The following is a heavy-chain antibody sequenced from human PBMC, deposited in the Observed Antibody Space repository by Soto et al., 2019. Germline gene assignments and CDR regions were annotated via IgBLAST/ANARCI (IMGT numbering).Heavy chain of an antibody. CDR2: IIPIFGTA. Sequence: VASVKVSCKASGGTFSSYAISWVRQAPGQGLEWMGGIIPIFGTANYAQKFQGRVTITADKSTSTAYMELSSLRSEDTAVYYCARGSDITMDSSGYYPFDYWGQGTLVTVSS. V-gene: IGHV1-69*06. CDR1: GGTFSSYA. D-gene: IGHD3-22*01. CDR3: ARGSDITMDSSGYYPFDY. J-gene: IGHJ4*02.